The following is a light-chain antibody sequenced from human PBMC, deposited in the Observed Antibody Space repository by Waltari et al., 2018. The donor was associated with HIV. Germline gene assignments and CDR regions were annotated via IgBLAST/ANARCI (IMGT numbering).Light chain of an antibody. CDR2: QDM. V-gene: IGLV3-1*01. CDR1: KLGDKY. Sequence: SYELTQPPSVSVSPGQTASITCSGDKLGDKYTSWYQQRPGQSPVLVIYQDMKRPSGIPERFAGSNSGNTATLTISAAQATDEADYYGQAWDSITSVVFGGGTRLTVL. J-gene: IGLJ2*01. CDR3: QAWDSITSVV.